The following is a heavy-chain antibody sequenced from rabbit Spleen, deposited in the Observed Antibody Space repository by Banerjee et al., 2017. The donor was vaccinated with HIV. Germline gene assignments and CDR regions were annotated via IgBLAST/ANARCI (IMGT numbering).Heavy chain of an antibody. Sequence: QLKESGGGLVQPGGSLKLSCKASGFDFNSYYMSWVRQAPGKGLEWIGYIDPLFGSAHYASWVNGRFSISRENTQNTVSLQLNSLTAADTATYFCARGGGLWGPGTLVTVS. CDR1: GFDFNSYY. V-gene: IGHV1S7*01. CDR3: ARGGGL. J-gene: IGHJ4*01. CDR2: IDPLFGSA.